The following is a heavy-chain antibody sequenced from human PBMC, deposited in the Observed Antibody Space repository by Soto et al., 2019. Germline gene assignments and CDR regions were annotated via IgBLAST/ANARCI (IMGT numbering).Heavy chain of an antibody. CDR1: GFTFNTW. J-gene: IGHJ4*02. V-gene: IGHV3-74*01. CDR3: ATLGLQQAF. D-gene: IGHD2-21*02. Sequence: GGSLRLSCAASGFTFNTWMHWVRQAPGEGLVWVSSIDSDGSITSYADSVKGRLTISRDNAKNTLYLQMNSLRAEDTAVYYCATLGLQQAFWGQGTLVTVSS. CDR2: IDSDGSIT.